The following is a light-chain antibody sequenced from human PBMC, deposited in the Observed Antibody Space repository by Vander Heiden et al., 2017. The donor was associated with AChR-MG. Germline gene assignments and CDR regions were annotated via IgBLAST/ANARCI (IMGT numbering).Light chain of an antibody. CDR3: CSYAGSYTFGYV. J-gene: IGLJ1*01. V-gene: IGLV2-11*01. Sequence: QSALTQPRSVCGSPGQSVTLSCTGTSSVVGGYNYVSWYQHHPGTAPKLMIYDVSKRPSGVPVRFSGSKSGNTASLTISGLQAEEEADYYCCSYAGSYTFGYVFGTGTKVTVL. CDR2: DVS. CDR1: SSVVGGYNY.